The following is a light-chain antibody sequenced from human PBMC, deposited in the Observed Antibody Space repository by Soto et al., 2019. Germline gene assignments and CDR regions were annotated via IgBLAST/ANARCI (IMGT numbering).Light chain of an antibody. V-gene: IGKV3-11*01. Sequence: EIVLTQSPATLSLSPGERATLSCRASQSVSSYLAWYQQKPGQAPRLLIFDGSNRATGIPARFSGSGSGTDSTLTISSLEPEDFAVYYCQQRSHWPYTFGQGTKLEI. CDR3: QQRSHWPYT. CDR2: DGS. CDR1: QSVSSY. J-gene: IGKJ2*01.